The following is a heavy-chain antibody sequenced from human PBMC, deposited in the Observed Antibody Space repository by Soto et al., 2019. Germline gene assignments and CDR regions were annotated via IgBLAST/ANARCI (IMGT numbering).Heavy chain of an antibody. CDR1: GFTFGSDA. CDR2: ISGSGGRT. J-gene: IGHJ4*02. D-gene: IGHD3-22*01. Sequence: PGGSLRLSCAASGFTFGSDAMSWVRQAPGKGLEWVSTISGSGGRTYYADSVKGRFTISRDNSKKTLYLQMNSLRVEDTAVYYCVKEYYDGSGPDYWGQGTLVTVSS. V-gene: IGHV3-23*01. CDR3: VKEYYDGSGPDY.